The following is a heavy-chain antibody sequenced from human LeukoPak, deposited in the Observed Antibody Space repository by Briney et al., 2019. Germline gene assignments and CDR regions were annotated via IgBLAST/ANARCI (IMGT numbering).Heavy chain of an antibody. Sequence: GGSLRLSCAASGFTFSSNHMSWVRQAPGKGLEWVSVIYSGGTTYYADSVKGRFTISRDNSKSTLYLQMSSLRAEDTAVYYCVRGGSWSPFDYWGQGTLVTVSS. CDR2: IYSGGTT. V-gene: IGHV3-53*05. CDR3: VRGGSWSPFDY. D-gene: IGHD1-26*01. CDR1: GFTFSSNH. J-gene: IGHJ4*02.